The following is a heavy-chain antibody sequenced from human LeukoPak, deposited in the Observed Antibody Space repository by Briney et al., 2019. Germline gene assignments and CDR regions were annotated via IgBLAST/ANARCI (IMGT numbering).Heavy chain of an antibody. J-gene: IGHJ5*02. Sequence: GGSLRLSCVASGFTVSLNYMTWVRQAPGKGLEWVSLLYSGGTSYYADSVKGRFTISRDNSKNTLFLQMNSLRAEDTAVYYCARGSYDSSDYSRGYNWFDPWGQGTLVTVSS. CDR1: GFTVSLNY. V-gene: IGHV3-66*01. D-gene: IGHD3-22*01. CDR2: LYSGGTS. CDR3: ARGSYDSSDYSRGYNWFDP.